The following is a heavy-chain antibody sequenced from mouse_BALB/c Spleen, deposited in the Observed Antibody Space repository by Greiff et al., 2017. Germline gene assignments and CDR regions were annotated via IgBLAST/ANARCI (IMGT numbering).Heavy chain of an antibody. CDR1: GFNIKDYY. V-gene: IGHV14-1*02. Sequence: EVMLVESGAELVRPGALVKLSCKASGFNIKDYYMHWVKQRPEQGLEWIGWIDPENGNTIYDPKFQGKASITADTSSNTAYLQLSSLTSEDTAVYYCAKGYYGSFAYWGQGTLVTVSA. CDR2: IDPENGNT. CDR3: AKGYYGSFAY. J-gene: IGHJ3*01. D-gene: IGHD1-2*01.